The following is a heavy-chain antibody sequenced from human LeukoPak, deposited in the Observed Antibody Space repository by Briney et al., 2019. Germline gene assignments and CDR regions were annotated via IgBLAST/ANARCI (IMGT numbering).Heavy chain of an antibody. Sequence: GGSLRLSCAASGFTFSSYSMNWVRQAPGKGLEWVSSISSSSSYIYYADSVKGRFTISRDNAKNSLYLQMNSLRAEDTAVYYCARPLVVVTASCDYWGQGTLVTVPS. D-gene: IGHD2-21*02. V-gene: IGHV3-21*01. CDR2: ISSSSSYI. CDR3: ARPLVVVTASCDY. CDR1: GFTFSSYS. J-gene: IGHJ4*02.